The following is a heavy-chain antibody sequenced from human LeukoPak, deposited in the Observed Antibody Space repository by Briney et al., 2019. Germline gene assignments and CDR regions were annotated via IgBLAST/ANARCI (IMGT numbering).Heavy chain of an antibody. V-gene: IGHV4-39*07. D-gene: IGHD6-19*01. CDR1: GASISSNTYY. J-gene: IGHJ4*02. CDR3: ARGIAVGGTVFDY. CDR2: ISNSGST. Sequence: SETLSLTCTVSGASISSNTYYWGWVRQPPGKGLEWIGYISNSGSTYYNPSLKSRVTISVDTSKNQFSLKLSSVTAADTAVYYCARGIAVGGTVFDYWGQGTLVTVSS.